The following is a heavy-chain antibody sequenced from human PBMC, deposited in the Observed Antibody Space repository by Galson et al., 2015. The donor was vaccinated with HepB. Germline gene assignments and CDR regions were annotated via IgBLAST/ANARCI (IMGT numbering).Heavy chain of an antibody. CDR1: GFTFDSYA. J-gene: IGHJ3*02. V-gene: IGHV3-23*01. CDR2: ISGSGGNT. D-gene: IGHD1-26*01. Sequence: SLRLSCAASGFTFDSYAMSWVRQAPGKGLEWVSDISGSGGNTNYADSVKGRFTISRDNSKNTLYLQMNSLRAEDTAVFYCAKLKKGVVGATLFEDAFDIWGQGTVVTVSS. CDR3: AKLKKGVVGATLFEDAFDI.